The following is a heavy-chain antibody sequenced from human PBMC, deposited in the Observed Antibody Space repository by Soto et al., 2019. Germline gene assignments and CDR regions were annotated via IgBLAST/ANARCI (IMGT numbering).Heavy chain of an antibody. J-gene: IGHJ6*03. V-gene: IGHV4-59*08. CDR2: IYYSGST. Sequence: SETLSLTCTVSGGSISSYYWSWIRQPPGKGLEWIGYIYYSGSTNYNPSLKSRVTISVDTSKNQFSLKLSSVTAADTAVYYCARRRVVYYGSGKGNYYYYMDVWGKGTTVTVSS. D-gene: IGHD3-10*01. CDR1: GGSISSYY. CDR3: ARRRVVYYGSGKGNYYYYMDV.